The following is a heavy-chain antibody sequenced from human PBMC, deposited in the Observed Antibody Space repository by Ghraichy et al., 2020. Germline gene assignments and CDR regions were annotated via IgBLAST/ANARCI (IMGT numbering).Heavy chain of an antibody. Sequence: SGPTLVKPTQTLTLTCTFSGFSLSTSGMGVGWIRQPPGKALEWLALLYWDDDKRYSPSLKSRLTITKDTSKKEVVLIMTNVDPADTATYYCAHSRGYCSSSSCSLSGIYLDYWGQGTLVTVSS. CDR2: LYWDDDK. D-gene: IGHD2-2*01. CDR3: AHSRGYCSSSSCSLSGIYLDY. J-gene: IGHJ4*02. CDR1: GFSLSTSGMG. V-gene: IGHV2-5*02.